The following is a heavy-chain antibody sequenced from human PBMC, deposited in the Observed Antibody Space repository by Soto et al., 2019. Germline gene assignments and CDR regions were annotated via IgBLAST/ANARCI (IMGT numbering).Heavy chain of an antibody. CDR2: IYHSGST. CDR1: GGSISSGGYS. Sequence: PSETLSLTCAVSGGSISSGGYSWSWIRQPPGKGLEWIGYIYHSGSTYYNPSLKSRVTISVDRSKNQFSLKLSSVTAADTAVYYCARGREYNGYYFRGFDYWGQGTLVTVSS. J-gene: IGHJ4*02. D-gene: IGHD3-3*01. V-gene: IGHV4-30-2*01. CDR3: ARGREYNGYYFRGFDY.